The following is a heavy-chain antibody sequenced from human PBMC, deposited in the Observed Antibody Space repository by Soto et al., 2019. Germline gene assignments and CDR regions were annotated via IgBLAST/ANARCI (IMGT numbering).Heavy chain of an antibody. Sequence: EVQLVESGGGLVQPGGSLKLSCAAPGFTFSGSAMHWVRQASGKGLEWVGRIRSKANSYATAYAASVKGRFTISRDDSKNTAYLQINSLKTEDTAVYYCTSPTYYYDSSGPTPDPFDIWGQGTMVTVSS. J-gene: IGHJ3*02. D-gene: IGHD3-22*01. CDR3: TSPTYYYDSSGPTPDPFDI. CDR1: GFTFSGSA. V-gene: IGHV3-73*02. CDR2: IRSKANSYAT.